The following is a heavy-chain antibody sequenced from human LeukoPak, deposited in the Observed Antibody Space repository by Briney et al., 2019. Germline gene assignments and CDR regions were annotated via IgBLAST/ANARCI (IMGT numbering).Heavy chain of an antibody. D-gene: IGHD1-1*01. Sequence: ASVKVSCKASGGTFNSYAIIWVRQAPGQGLEWMGGIIPIFGTANYAQKFQGRVTITADESTSTAYMELSSLRSEDTAVYYCARGTTGTTGYYYYYMDVWGKGTTVTVSS. J-gene: IGHJ6*03. CDR3: ARGTTGTTGYYYYYMDV. CDR1: GGTFNSYA. CDR2: IIPIFGTA. V-gene: IGHV1-69*13.